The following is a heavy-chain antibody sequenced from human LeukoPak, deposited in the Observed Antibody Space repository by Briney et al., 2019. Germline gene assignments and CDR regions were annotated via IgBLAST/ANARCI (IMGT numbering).Heavy chain of an antibody. D-gene: IGHD3-9*01. CDR2: SWYDDGGEK. Sequence: GRSLRLSCAASGFSLSSYGMHWVRQAPGKGLEWVAVSWYDDGGEKYYEESVKGRFTISRDNSKNTLYLQMNSLRAEDTALYYCARVPTDCDILTGYAWGQGTLVTVSS. J-gene: IGHJ5*02. CDR3: ARVPTDCDILTGYA. V-gene: IGHV3-33*01. CDR1: GFSLSSYG.